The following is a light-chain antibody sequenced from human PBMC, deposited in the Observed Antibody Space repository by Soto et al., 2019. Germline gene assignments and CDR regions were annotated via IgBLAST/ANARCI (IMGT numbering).Light chain of an antibody. CDR3: QQYQYMST. J-gene: IGKJ4*01. V-gene: IGKV1-5*01. CDR2: HAS. CDR1: QSINTW. Sequence: DIQMTQSPSTLSASVGDRVTITCRASQSINTWVAWYQQKPGKAPKLLIYHASTLESGVPSRFSGSGSGTEFTLTISSLQPDDFATYYCQQYQYMSTFAGGSKVEIK.